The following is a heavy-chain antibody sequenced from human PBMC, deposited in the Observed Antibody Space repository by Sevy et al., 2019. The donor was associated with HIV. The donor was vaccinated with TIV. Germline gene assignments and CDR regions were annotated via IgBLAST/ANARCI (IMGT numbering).Heavy chain of an antibody. D-gene: IGHD5-12*01. CDR1: GFSFSIYS. CDR2: MSNTGSTI. V-gene: IGHV3-48*01. Sequence: GGSLRLSCAASGFSFSIYSMNWVRQAPGRGLEWLSYMSNTGSTIHYADSVKGRFTISRDNARNSLYLKMNSLRAEDTAVYYCASQRGGYERLYYFDYWGQGTLVTVSS. J-gene: IGHJ4*02. CDR3: ASQRGGYERLYYFDY.